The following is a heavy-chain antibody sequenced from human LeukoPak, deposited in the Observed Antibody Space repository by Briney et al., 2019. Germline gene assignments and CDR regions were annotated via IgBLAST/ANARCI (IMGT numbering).Heavy chain of an antibody. CDR3: ARTYDSSGYYYDGY. CDR1: GFTFSSYW. CDR2: INSDGSST. D-gene: IGHD3-22*01. J-gene: IGHJ4*02. Sequence: PGGSLRLSCAAFGFTFSSYWMHWVRQAPGKGLVWVSRINSDGSSTSYADSVKGRFTISRDNAKNTLYLQMNSLRAEDTAVYYCARTYDSSGYYYDGYWGQGTLVTVSS. V-gene: IGHV3-74*01.